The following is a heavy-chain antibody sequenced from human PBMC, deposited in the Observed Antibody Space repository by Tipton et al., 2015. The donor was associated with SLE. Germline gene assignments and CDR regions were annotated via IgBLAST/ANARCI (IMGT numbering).Heavy chain of an antibody. D-gene: IGHD1-26*01. V-gene: IGHV4-31*03. CDR3: ARVGSYLGFDY. CDR1: GGSISSGGYY. CDR2: IYYSGST. Sequence: TLSLTCTVSGGSISSGGYYWSWIRQHPGKGLEWIGYIYYSGSTYYNPSLKSRVTISVDTSKNQFSLNLSSVTAADTAVYYCARVGSYLGFDYWGQGTLVTVSS. J-gene: IGHJ4*02.